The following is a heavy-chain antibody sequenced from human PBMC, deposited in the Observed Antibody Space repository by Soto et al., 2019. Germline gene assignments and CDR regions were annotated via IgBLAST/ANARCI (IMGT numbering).Heavy chain of an antibody. CDR1: GFAFSSYE. V-gene: IGHV3-48*03. Sequence: GGSLRLSCAASGFAFSSYEMNWVRQAPGKGLEGVSYISSSGSTIYYADSVKGRFTISRDNAKTSLYLQMNSLRAEDTAVYYCARVALGYCSSPSCHSYYGVDVWGQGTTVTVSS. CDR2: ISSSGSTI. CDR3: ARVALGYCSSPSCHSYYGVDV. D-gene: IGHD2-2*01. J-gene: IGHJ6*02.